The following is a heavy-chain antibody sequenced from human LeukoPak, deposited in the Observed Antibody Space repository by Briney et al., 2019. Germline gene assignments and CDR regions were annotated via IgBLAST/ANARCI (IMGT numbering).Heavy chain of an antibody. D-gene: IGHD1-26*01. CDR1: GGTFSSYA. CDR3: ARDRLRYSGSYYDAFDI. CDR2: IIPIFGTA. Sequence: ASVKVSCKASGGTFSSYAISWVRQAPGQGLEWMGGIIPIFGTANYAQKFQGRVTITADESTSTAYMELSRLRSDDTAVYYCARDRLRYSGSYYDAFDIWGQGTMVTVSS. J-gene: IGHJ3*02. V-gene: IGHV1-69*01.